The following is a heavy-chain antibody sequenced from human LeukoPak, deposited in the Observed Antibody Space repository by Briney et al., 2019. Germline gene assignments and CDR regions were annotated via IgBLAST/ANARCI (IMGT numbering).Heavy chain of an antibody. CDR2: IWYDGSNK. J-gene: IGHJ4*02. D-gene: IGHD3-22*01. V-gene: IGHV3-33*01. CDR1: GFTFSSYG. Sequence: GRSLRLSCAASGFTFSSYGMHWVRQAPGKGLEWVAVIWYDGSNKYNADSVKGRFTISRDNSKNTLYLQMNSLRAEDTAVYYCARTYDSSGYYYEDYWGQGTLVTVSS. CDR3: ARTYDSSGYYYEDY.